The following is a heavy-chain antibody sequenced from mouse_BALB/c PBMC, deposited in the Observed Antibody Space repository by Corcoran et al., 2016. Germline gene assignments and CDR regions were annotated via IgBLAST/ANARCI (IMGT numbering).Heavy chain of an antibody. D-gene: IGHD2-4*01. CDR2: IDPANGNT. V-gene: IGHV14-3*02. Sequence: EVQQQQSGAELVKPGASVKLSCPASGFTIKDTYMHWVKQRPEQGLEVYGRIDPANGNTKYDPKFQGKATITADTSSNTAYLQLSSLTSEDTAVYYCARGADYDEGFDYWGQGTTLTVSS. J-gene: IGHJ2*01. CDR3: ARGADYDEGFDY. CDR1: GFTIKDTY.